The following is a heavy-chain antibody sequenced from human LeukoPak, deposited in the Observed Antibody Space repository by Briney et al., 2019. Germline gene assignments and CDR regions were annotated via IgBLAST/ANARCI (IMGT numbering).Heavy chain of an antibody. CDR3: ARGLHYNILTGGMDV. J-gene: IGHJ6*02. V-gene: IGHV4-34*01. CDR1: GGSFSGYY. D-gene: IGHD3-9*01. CDR2: MSHTGAT. Sequence: SETLSLTCAVFGGSFSGYYWSLIRRSPEKGLEWIGEMSHTGATNYNPSLKSRVTVSVDTSKKQFSLNLRSVTAADTAVYYCARGLHYNILTGGMDVWGQGTTVIVSS.